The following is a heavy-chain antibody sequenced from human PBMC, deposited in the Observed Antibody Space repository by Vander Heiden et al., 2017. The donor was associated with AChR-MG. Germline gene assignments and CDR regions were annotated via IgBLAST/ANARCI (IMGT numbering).Heavy chain of an antibody. J-gene: IGHJ4*02. CDR1: GGSVSSSNYY. CDR3: GSRATGGTSIDN. CDR2: TYYSGSA. D-gene: IGHD2-15*01. V-gene: IGHV4-61*01. Sequence: QVQLQESGPRLVKPSETLFLTCTVSGGSVSSSNYYWSWIRQPPGKGLEWIGDTYYSGSANYNPSLKSRVSISLDTSEIQFSLRLSAVTAADTAIYFCGSRATGGTSIDNWGQGMLVTVSS.